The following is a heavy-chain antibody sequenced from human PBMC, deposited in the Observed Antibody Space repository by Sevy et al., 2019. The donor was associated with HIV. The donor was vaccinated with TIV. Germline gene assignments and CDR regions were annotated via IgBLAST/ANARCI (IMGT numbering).Heavy chain of an antibody. D-gene: IGHD5-18*01. CDR1: GFIFSNNA. V-gene: IGHV3-23*01. CDR2: VESGGST. Sequence: GGSLRLSCGASGFIFSNNAMNWVRQAPGKGPEWVSGVESGGSTYNADSVKGRFTISRDNSKNMQFLQMSSLRAEDTAIYYCATGDTAMITDLDYWGLGTLVTVSS. CDR3: ATGDTAMITDLDY. J-gene: IGHJ4*02.